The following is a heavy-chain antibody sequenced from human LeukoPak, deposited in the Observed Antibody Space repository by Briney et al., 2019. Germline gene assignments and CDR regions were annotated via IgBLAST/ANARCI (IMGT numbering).Heavy chain of an antibody. CDR1: GFTLNNYK. Sequence: AGGSLSLSCATSGFTLNNYKMSWVRQSPGKGLEWVSSISSSSRDIHYADSVKGRFTISRDNAKNSLSLQMNGLRAEDTAVYFCARDAVPDIWGWFDPWGQGTLVTVSS. CDR2: ISSSSRDI. D-gene: IGHD3/OR15-3a*01. J-gene: IGHJ5*02. CDR3: ARDAVPDIWGWFDP. V-gene: IGHV3-21*01.